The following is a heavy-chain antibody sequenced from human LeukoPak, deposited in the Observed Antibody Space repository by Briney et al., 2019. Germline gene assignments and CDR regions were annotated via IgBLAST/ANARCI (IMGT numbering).Heavy chain of an antibody. Sequence: ASVTVSCKASGYTFTSYDINWVRQATGQGLEWMGWMNPNSGSTGYAQKFRGRVTITRNTSISTAYMELSGLRSEDTAVYYCARGRSTGYPYYFEYWGQGTLVTVSS. J-gene: IGHJ4*02. V-gene: IGHV1-8*03. CDR3: ARGRSTGYPYYFEY. CDR2: MNPNSGST. CDR1: GYTFTSYD. D-gene: IGHD5-12*01.